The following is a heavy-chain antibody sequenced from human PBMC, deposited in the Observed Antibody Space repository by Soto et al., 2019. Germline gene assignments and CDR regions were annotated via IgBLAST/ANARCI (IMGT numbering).Heavy chain of an antibody. Sequence: SQTLSLTCAVYGGSFSASYWSWIRQPPGKGLEWIGEISHSGNTNYNPSLKSRVTILLDPSKNQVSLKLSSVTAADTAVYYCASGTNYVVFDYWGQGTLVTVSS. J-gene: IGHJ4*02. D-gene: IGHD3-16*01. CDR3: ASGTNYVVFDY. CDR1: GGSFSASY. V-gene: IGHV4-34*01. CDR2: ISHSGNT.